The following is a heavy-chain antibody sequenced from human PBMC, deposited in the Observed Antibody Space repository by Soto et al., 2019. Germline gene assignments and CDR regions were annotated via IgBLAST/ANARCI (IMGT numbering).Heavy chain of an antibody. CDR2: IYDCGNT. D-gene: IGHD2-21*01. CDR1: GGSISDGAYY. J-gene: IGHJ4*02. Sequence: QVQLQESGPGLVKPSQTLSLTCTVSGGSISDGAYYWSWIRQPPGKGLEWIGHIYDCGNTYNNPSLKSRLTISVDTPKNHFSLNLNSVTAADTAVYYCASGLSGDKVDQWGQGTLVTVSS. V-gene: IGHV4-30-4*01. CDR3: ASGLSGDKVDQ.